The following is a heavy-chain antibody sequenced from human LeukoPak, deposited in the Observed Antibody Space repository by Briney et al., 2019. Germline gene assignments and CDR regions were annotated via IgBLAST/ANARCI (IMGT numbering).Heavy chain of an antibody. V-gene: IGHV1-69*05. CDR3: ARGRGYCSSTSCYFDY. CDR1: GGTFSSYA. D-gene: IGHD2-2*03. CDR2: IIPIFGTA. J-gene: IGHJ4*02. Sequence: ASVKVSCKASGGTFSSYAISWVRQAPGQGLEWMGGIIPIFGTANYAQKFQGRVTITTDESTSTAYMELSSLRSEDTAVYYCARGRGYCSSTSCYFDYWGQGTLVTVSS.